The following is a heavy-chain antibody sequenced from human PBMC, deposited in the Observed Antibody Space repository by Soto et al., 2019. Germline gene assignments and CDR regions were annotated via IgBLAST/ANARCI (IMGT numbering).Heavy chain of an antibody. Sequence: PGWSLRLSCAASGFTFSSYEMNWVRQAPGKGLEWISYIRNSGSTIYYADSVKGRFTISRDDAKNSLYLQMNILRAEDTAVYYCARSGYNVVFDYWGQGTLVTVSS. D-gene: IGHD5-12*01. J-gene: IGHJ4*02. V-gene: IGHV3-48*03. CDR1: GFTFSSYE. CDR2: IRNSGSTI. CDR3: ARSGYNVVFDY.